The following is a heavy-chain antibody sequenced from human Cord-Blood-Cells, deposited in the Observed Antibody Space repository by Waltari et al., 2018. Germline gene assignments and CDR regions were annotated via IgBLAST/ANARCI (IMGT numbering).Heavy chain of an antibody. J-gene: IGHJ3*02. V-gene: IGHV4-59*01. Sequence: QVQLQESGPGLVQPSETLSLTCTVSGGSISSYYWSWIRQPPGKGLGWIEYIYYRGSTNYNPTLKSRVTISVDTSKNQFSLKLSSVTAADTAVYYCARETRSPITGDAFDIWGQGTMVTVSS. CDR3: ARETRSPITGDAFDI. CDR2: IYYRGST. CDR1: GGSISSYY. D-gene: IGHD1-20*01.